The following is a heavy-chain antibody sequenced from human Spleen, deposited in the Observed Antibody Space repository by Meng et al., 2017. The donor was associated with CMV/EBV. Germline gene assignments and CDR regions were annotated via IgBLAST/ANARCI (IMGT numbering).Heavy chain of an antibody. D-gene: IGHD6-19*01. J-gene: IGHJ4*02. Sequence: GGSLRLSCTASGFRFSGYTMTWVRQAPGGGLEWVSTLTSGGGAFYADSVKGRFTISRDNSKNTLYLQMNSLRAEDTAVYYCAKDRIAVAGTPSFDYWGQGTLVTVSS. CDR3: AKDRIAVAGTPSFDY. CDR1: GFRFSGYT. CDR2: LTSGGGA. V-gene: IGHV3-23*01.